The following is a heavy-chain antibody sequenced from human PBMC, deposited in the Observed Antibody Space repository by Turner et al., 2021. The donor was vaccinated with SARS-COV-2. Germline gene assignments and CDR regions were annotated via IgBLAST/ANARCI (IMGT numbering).Heavy chain of an antibody. CDR1: GYTLIELS. CDR2: FDPEDGET. V-gene: IGHV1-24*01. D-gene: IGHD1-26*01. Sequence: QVQLVQSGAEVKKPGASVKVSCKVSGYTLIELSMHWVRQAPGKGLEWMGGFDPEDGETIYAQKFQGRVTMTEDTSTDTAYMELSSPRSEDTAVYYCATDYAIVEATLLDYWGQGTLVTVSS. J-gene: IGHJ4*02. CDR3: ATDYAIVEATLLDY.